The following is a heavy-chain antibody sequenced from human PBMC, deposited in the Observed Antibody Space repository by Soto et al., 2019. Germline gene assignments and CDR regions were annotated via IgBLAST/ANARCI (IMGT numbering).Heavy chain of an antibody. D-gene: IGHD4-4*01. CDR3: ARRIAVTGREFDS. J-gene: IGHJ4*02. CDR2: INPVDSDT. V-gene: IGHV5-51*01. CDR1: GYSFTTYW. Sequence: GESLKISCKGSGYSFTTYWIVWVRQMPGKGLEWMGIINPVDSDTRYSPSFQGQVTISADKSMSTAYLQWSSLKASDTAMYFCARRIAVTGREFDSWGQGTLVTVSS.